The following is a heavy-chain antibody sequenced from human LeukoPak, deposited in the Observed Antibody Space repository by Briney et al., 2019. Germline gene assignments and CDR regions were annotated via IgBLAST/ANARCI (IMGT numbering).Heavy chain of an antibody. J-gene: IGHJ4*02. CDR1: GFTFSSYA. V-gene: IGHV3-23*01. CDR3: AKDRSRYSGYDPRSYYFDY. Sequence: PGGSLRLSCAASGFTFSSYAMSWVRQAPGKGLEWVSAISGSGGSTYYADSVKGRFTISRDNSKNTLYLQVNSLRTEDTAVYYCAKDRSRYSGYDPRSYYFDYWGQGTLVSVFS. CDR2: ISGSGGST. D-gene: IGHD5-12*01.